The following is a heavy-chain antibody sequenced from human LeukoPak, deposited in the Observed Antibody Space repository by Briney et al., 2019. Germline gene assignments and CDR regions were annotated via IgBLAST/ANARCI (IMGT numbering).Heavy chain of an antibody. CDR2: VSGYTGNT. CDR1: GYSFTTYG. Sequence: GASLKVSCKTSGYSFTTYGVSWVRQAPAQGPEWMGWVSGYTGNTNYAERFQGRVTMTTDTSTSTVYLELTSLRSDDTAAYYCARGEVSASLYYFDFWGQGTLVTVS. V-gene: IGHV1-18*01. D-gene: IGHD2-2*01. J-gene: IGHJ4*02. CDR3: ARGEVSASLYYFDF.